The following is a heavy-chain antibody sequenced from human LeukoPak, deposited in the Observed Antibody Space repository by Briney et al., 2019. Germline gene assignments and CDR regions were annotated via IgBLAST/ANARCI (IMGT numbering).Heavy chain of an antibody. Sequence: SETLSLTCAVYGGSSSGYYWSWIRQPRGKGLEWIGEINHSGSTNYNPSLKSRVTISVDTSKNQFSLKLSSVTAADTAVYYCARERELEYYFDYWGQGTLVTVSS. CDR3: ARERELEYYFDY. D-gene: IGHD6-6*01. V-gene: IGHV4-34*01. J-gene: IGHJ4*02. CDR1: GGSSSGYY. CDR2: INHSGST.